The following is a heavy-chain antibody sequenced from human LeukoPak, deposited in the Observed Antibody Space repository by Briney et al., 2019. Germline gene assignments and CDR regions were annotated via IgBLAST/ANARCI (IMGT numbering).Heavy chain of an antibody. V-gene: IGHV3-48*03. CDR3: ARVSLLGWFGESANWFDP. Sequence: GGSLRLSCAASGFTFSSYEMNWVRQAPGKGLEWVSYISSSGSTIYYADSVKGRFTISRDNAKNSLYLQMNSLRAEDTAVYYCARVSLLGWFGESANWFDPWGQGTLVTVSS. CDR1: GFTFSSYE. J-gene: IGHJ5*02. D-gene: IGHD3-10*01. CDR2: ISSSGSTI.